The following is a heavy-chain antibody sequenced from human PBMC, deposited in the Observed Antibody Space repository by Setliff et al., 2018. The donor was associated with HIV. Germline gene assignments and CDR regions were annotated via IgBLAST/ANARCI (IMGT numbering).Heavy chain of an antibody. V-gene: IGHV4-39*07. J-gene: IGHJ4*02. CDR2: MHHSGST. Sequence: SETLSLTCTVSGDSITSNSYYWGWIRQSPGKGLEWIGTMHHSGSTYYNPSLESRVTMSVDTSKNQVSLKLNSVTAADAAVYYCARGGGSSWSHFDCWGQGTLVTVSS. D-gene: IGHD6-13*01. CDR1: GDSITSNSYY. CDR3: ARGGGSSWSHFDC.